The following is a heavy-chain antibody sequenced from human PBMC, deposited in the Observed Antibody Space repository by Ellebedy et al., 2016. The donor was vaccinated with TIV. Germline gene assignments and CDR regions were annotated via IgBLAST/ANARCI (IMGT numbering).Heavy chain of an antibody. CDR3: ESGGSSE. CDR2: ISSNAATI. V-gene: IGHV3-48*01. J-gene: IGHJ4*02. D-gene: IGHD4-23*01. Sequence: GGSLRLXFAAPGFTFSDYSMNWVRQAPGKGLKWISYISSNAATIHYADSVKGRFTISRDNAKNSLFLQMNSLRAEDTAVYYCESGGSSEWGQGTLVTVSS. CDR1: GFTFSDYS.